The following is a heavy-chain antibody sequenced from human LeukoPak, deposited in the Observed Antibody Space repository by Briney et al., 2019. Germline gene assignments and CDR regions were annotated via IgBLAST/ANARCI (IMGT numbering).Heavy chain of an antibody. CDR2: IKQDGSEK. J-gene: IGHJ6*02. CDR3: ARDGWGRYYYYGMDV. CDR1: GFTFSSYG. D-gene: IGHD3-10*01. Sequence: GGTLRLSCAASGFTFSSYGMSWVRQAPGKGLEWVANIKQDGSEKYYVDSVKGRFTISRDNAQNSLYLQMNSLRAEDTAVYYCARDGWGRYYYYGMDVWGQGTTVTVSS. V-gene: IGHV3-7*03.